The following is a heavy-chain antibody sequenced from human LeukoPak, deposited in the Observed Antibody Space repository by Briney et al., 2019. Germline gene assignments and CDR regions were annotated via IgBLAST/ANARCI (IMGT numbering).Heavy chain of an antibody. Sequence: ASVKVSCKVSGYTLTELSMHWVRQAPGKGLEWMGGFDPEDGETIYAQKFQGRVTMTEDTSTGTAYMELSSLRSEDTAVYYCATALRPRGEEPSFDYWGQGTLVTVSS. CDR2: FDPEDGET. CDR1: GYTLTELS. J-gene: IGHJ4*02. CDR3: ATALRPRGEEPSFDY. V-gene: IGHV1-24*01. D-gene: IGHD7-27*01.